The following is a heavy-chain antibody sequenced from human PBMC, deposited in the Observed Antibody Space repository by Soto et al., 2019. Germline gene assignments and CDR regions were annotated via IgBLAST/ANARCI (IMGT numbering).Heavy chain of an antibody. CDR2: VYVSDSET. CDR1: GYYSSSYW. J-gene: IGHJ3*01. V-gene: IGHV5-51*01. Sequence: GESLKISCRGSGYYSSSYWIAWVRQMSGKGLEWVGSVYVSDSETKYSPSFQGQVTISADKYTNTAYLYWSSLKASDTAMYYCARRGTLSGRDAFDVWGEGTMVTVSS. D-gene: IGHD5-12*01. CDR3: ARRGTLSGRDAFDV.